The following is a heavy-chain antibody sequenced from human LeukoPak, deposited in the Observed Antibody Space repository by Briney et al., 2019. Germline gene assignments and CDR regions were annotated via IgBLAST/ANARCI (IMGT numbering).Heavy chain of an antibody. CDR2: ISYSGST. CDR3: AREGTAGTNLNWFDP. J-gene: IGHJ5*02. V-gene: IGHV4-59*01. D-gene: IGHD1-1*01. CDR1: GGSMNTYY. Sequence: SETLSLTCVVSGGSMNTYYCSWSRQPPGKGLEWNGYISYSGSTNFNPSLKSRVTISVDTSKNQFSLKLSSVTAADTAVYYCAREGTAGTNLNWFDPWGQGTLVTVSS.